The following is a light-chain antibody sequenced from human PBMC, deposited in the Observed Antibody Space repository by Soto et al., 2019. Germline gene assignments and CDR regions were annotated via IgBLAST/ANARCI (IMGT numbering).Light chain of an antibody. CDR3: SSYTNSDTWV. J-gene: IGLJ3*02. V-gene: IGLV2-14*01. Sequence: QSVLTQPASVSGSPGQSITISCTGTSSDLGGYNYVSWYQQQPGQVPKLTIYEVTNRPSGVSSRFSGSKSGNTASLTISGLQAEDEADYYCSSYTNSDTWVFGGGTKLTVL. CDR2: EVT. CDR1: SSDLGGYNY.